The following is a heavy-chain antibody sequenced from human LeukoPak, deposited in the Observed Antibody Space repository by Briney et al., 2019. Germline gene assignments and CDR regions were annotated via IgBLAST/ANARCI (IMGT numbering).Heavy chain of an antibody. CDR1: GFTFSSNG. V-gene: IGHV3-30*18. D-gene: IGHD6-13*01. CDR3: AKDRSSSWCIDY. Sequence: GRSLRLSCAASGFTFSSNGMHWVRHAPGKGLEWVAVISYDGSDIHYADSVKGRFTISRDNSKNTLFLQMNSLRAEDTAVYYCAKDRSSSWCIDYWGQGTLVTVSS. J-gene: IGHJ4*02. CDR2: ISYDGSDI.